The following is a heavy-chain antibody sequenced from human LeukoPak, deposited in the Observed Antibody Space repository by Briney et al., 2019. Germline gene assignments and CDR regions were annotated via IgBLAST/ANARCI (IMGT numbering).Heavy chain of an antibody. J-gene: IGHJ4*02. CDR3: ARRPITFGGVIPFDY. Sequence: PSETLSLTCTVSGGSISSGDYYWSWIRQPPGKGLEWIGYIYYSGSTYYNPSLKSRVTISVDTSKNQFSLKLSSVTAADTAVYYCARRPITFGGVIPFDYWGQGTLVTVSS. CDR2: IYYSGST. V-gene: IGHV4-30-4*01. D-gene: IGHD3-16*01. CDR1: GGSISSGDYY.